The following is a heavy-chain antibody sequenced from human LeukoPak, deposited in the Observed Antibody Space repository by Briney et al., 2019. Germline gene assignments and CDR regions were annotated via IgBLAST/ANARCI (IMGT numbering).Heavy chain of an antibody. Sequence: ASVKVSCKASGYIFADFYVHWVRQAPGQGVEWLGWVNPANGGTNYVQKFQGRVTMARDPSITTAYMELRRLRSDDTAVYYCARGPNWAESKRDPDYWGQGTLVSVSS. CDR2: VNPANGGT. D-gene: IGHD1-1*01. V-gene: IGHV1-2*02. J-gene: IGHJ4*02. CDR3: ARGPNWAESKRDPDY. CDR1: GYIFADFY.